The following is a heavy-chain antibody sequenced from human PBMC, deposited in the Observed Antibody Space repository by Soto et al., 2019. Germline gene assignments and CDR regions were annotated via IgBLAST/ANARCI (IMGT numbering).Heavy chain of an antibody. D-gene: IGHD7-27*01. CDR2: ISYDGSNK. J-gene: IGHJ2*01. CDR1: GFTFSSYA. CDR3: ARDGDQAGAGAGDWYGDR. V-gene: IGHV3-30-3*01. Sequence: QVQLVESGGGVVQPGRSLRLSCAASGFTFSSYAMHWVRQAPGKGLEWVALISYDGSNKYYADSVKGRFTISRDNSKNTLDLQMSSLSAEDTAVYYFARDGDQAGAGAGDWYGDRWGRGTVVTVSS.